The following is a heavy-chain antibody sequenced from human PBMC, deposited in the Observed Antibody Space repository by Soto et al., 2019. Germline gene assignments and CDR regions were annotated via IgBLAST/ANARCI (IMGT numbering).Heavy chain of an antibody. Sequence: QVHLLQSGAEVQKPGASVKVSCKTSGYTFNDFGITWVRQAPGLGLEWLGWIYSKAGKMNFAPKFPNRVIMTTDTSTSTAFMELTSLTFDDSAIYFCARDIAFDIDYWGQGTLVTVS. CDR2: IYSKAGKM. J-gene: IGHJ4*02. CDR3: ARDIAFDIDY. D-gene: IGHD2-15*01. CDR1: GYTFNDFG. V-gene: IGHV1-18*01.